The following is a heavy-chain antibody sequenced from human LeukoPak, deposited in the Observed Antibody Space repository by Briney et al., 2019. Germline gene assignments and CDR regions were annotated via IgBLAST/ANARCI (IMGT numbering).Heavy chain of an antibody. Sequence: GGSLRLSCAASGFTVSSNYMTRVRQAPGKGLERVSIIYSGGSTYYADSVKGRFTISRDNAKSSLYLQMNSLRAEDTAVYYYATDLRLTTVTTERVWGQGTLVTVSS. CDR2: IYSGGST. CDR3: ATDLRLTTVTTERV. CDR1: GFTVSSNY. D-gene: IGHD4-17*01. V-gene: IGHV3-66*01. J-gene: IGHJ4*02.